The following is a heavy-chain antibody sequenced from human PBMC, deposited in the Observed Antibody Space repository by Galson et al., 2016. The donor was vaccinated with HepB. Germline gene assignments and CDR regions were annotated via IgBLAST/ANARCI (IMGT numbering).Heavy chain of an antibody. J-gene: IGHJ4*02. D-gene: IGHD1-1*01. Sequence: SLRLSCAASGFIFSDDWMHWVRQTAGRGLVYIAHIDEEGSKTSYADSVKGRFTISRDNAKNTVFLQMNRLRADDTAVYFCAKGGPQGTGTLDSWGQGTQVTVSS. V-gene: IGHV3-74*01. CDR2: IDEEGSKT. CDR3: AKGGPQGTGTLDS. CDR1: GFIFSDDW.